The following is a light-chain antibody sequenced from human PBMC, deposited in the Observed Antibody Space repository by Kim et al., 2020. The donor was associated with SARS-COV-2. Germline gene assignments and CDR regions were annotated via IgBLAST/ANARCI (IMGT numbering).Light chain of an antibody. Sequence: DIQMTQSPSPLSASVGDRVTITCRASQSISTYLNWYQHKAGTAPRLLIYAASTLQSGVPSRFRGSTSGTEFTLTISSLQPEDFATYYCQQTYSTPYTFGQGTKLEI. V-gene: IGKV1-39*01. CDR3: QQTYSTPYT. J-gene: IGKJ2*01. CDR1: QSISTY. CDR2: AAS.